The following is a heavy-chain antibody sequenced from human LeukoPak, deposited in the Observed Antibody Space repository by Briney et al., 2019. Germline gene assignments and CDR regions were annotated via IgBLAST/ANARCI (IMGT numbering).Heavy chain of an antibody. CDR2: INPNSGGT. Sequence: ASVKVSCKASGYTFTGYYMHWVRQAPGQGLEWMGRINPNSGGTNYAQKFQGRVTMTRDTSINTAYMELSRLRSDDTAVYYCARQDIVATPTDYWGQGTLVTVSS. J-gene: IGHJ4*02. CDR1: GYTFTGYY. D-gene: IGHD5-12*01. CDR3: ARQDIVATPTDY. V-gene: IGHV1-2*06.